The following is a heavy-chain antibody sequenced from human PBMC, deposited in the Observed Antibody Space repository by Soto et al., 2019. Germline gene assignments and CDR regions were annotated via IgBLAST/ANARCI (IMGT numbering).Heavy chain of an antibody. CDR1: AGSIRSGDYY. V-gene: IGHV4-30-4*01. D-gene: IGHD7-27*01. CDR2: IDHSGSA. J-gene: IGHJ4*02. Sequence: QVQLQESGPGLVKPSQTLSLTCTVSAGSIRSGDYYWTWIRQPPGKGLEWIGYIDHSGSAYYNPSLQRRATLSIDTSNNPFSLKMTSVTAADTAVYYCAGELGTFYFDHWGQGTLVTVSS. CDR3: AGELGTFYFDH.